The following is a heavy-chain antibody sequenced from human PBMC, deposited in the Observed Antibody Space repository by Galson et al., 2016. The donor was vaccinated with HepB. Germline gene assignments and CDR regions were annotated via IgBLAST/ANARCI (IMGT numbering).Heavy chain of an antibody. Sequence: SVKVSCKASGDSFRTFPITWGRQAPGQGLEWMGGITPVFGSPNYAQRFQGRVTITADEVTSTVYMELRSLSYEDTAVYYCARLGNWGIRYYFFARDVWGQGTAVTVSS. J-gene: IGHJ6*02. V-gene: IGHV1-69*13. CDR1: GDSFRTFP. CDR3: ARLGNWGIRYYFFARDV. D-gene: IGHD7-27*01. CDR2: ITPVFGSP.